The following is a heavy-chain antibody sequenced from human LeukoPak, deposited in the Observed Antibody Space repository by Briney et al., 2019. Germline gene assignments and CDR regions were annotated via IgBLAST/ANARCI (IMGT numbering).Heavy chain of an antibody. CDR3: ARGCSSTSCCLRMDV. D-gene: IGHD2-2*01. CDR1: GGSITNYY. J-gene: IGHJ6*02. V-gene: IGHV4-4*07. Sequence: PSETLSLTCTVSGGSITNYYWSWIRQPAGKGLEWIGRIYTSGSTSYNPSLKSRVTMSIDTSKNQFSLKLSSLTAADTAIYYCARGCSSTSCCLRMDVWGQGTTVTVSS. CDR2: IYTSGST.